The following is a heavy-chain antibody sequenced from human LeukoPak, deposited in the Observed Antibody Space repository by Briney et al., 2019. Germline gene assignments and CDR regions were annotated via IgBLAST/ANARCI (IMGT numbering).Heavy chain of an antibody. CDR3: ARDYYDSSGYYP. D-gene: IGHD3-22*01. CDR2: MNPNSGNT. CDR1: GYTFTSYD. J-gene: IGHJ5*02. V-gene: IGHV1-8*01. Sequence: GASVKVSCKASGYTFTSYDINWVRQATGQGLEWMGWMNPNSGNTGYAQKFQGRVTMSRDMSTSTVYMELSSLRSEDTAVYYCARDYYDSSGYYPWGQGTLVTVSS.